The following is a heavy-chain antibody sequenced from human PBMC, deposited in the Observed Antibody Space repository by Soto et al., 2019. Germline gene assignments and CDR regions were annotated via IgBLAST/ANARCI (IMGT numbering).Heavy chain of an antibody. J-gene: IGHJ6*02. Sequence: PSETLSLTCTVSGGSISSYYWSWIRQPPGKGLEWIGHVYYYGRTNYNPSLKSRVTISVDTSKSQISLRLSSVTAADTAVYYCARDYYYDSSGNPGAYYYGMDVWGQGTTVTVS. CDR2: VYYYGRT. D-gene: IGHD3-22*01. CDR3: ARDYYYDSSGNPGAYYYGMDV. V-gene: IGHV4-59*01. CDR1: GGSISSYY.